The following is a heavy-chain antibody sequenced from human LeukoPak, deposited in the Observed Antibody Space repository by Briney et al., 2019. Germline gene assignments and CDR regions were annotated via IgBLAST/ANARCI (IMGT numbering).Heavy chain of an antibody. V-gene: IGHV1-2*02. J-gene: IGHJ5*02. Sequence: ASVKVSCKTSGYAFIAYYIHWVRQAPGQGLEWLGFVKPDTGATNSAQQLQGRVSMTSDASVTTAYMELSGLTSDDTALYFCARERPTLLTRIRGIATAPDHWGQGTLVTVSS. CDR3: ARERPTLLTRIRGIATAPDH. CDR1: GYAFIAYY. D-gene: IGHD3-10*01. CDR2: VKPDTGAT.